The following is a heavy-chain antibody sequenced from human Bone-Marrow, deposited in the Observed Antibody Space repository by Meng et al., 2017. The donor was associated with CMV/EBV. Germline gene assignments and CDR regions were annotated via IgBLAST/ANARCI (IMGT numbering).Heavy chain of an antibody. J-gene: IGHJ4*02. D-gene: IGHD2-2*01. CDR2: LNHSGST. CDR3: ARVERLYCSSTSCPTTYYFDY. Sequence: FSGYYWSWIRQTPGKVLEWIGELNHSGSTNYKPSVKSRVTISVDKAKNQFSLKLSSVTAADTAVYYCARVERLYCSSTSCPTTYYFDYWGQGTLVTVSS. CDR1: FSGYY. V-gene: IGHV4-34*01.